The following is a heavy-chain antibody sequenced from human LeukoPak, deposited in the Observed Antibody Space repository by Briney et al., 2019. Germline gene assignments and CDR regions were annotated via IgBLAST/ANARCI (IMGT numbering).Heavy chain of an antibody. J-gene: IGHJ4*02. CDR3: ANEIRPNDY. Sequence: GGSLRLSCAASDFDFSSHAMTWVRQAPGKGLEWVSAISISGTKTYCGDSMKGRFIISRDNSKNTLYLQMNSLRVEDTAVYYCANEIRPNDYWGQGTLVTVSS. V-gene: IGHV3-23*01. CDR2: ISISGTKT. D-gene: IGHD4-17*01. CDR1: DFDFSSHA.